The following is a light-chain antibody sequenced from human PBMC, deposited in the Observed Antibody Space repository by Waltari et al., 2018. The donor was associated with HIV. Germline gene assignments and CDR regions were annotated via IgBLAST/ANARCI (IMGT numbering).Light chain of an antibody. V-gene: IGLV2-14*01. CDR3: SSYTSSSTLV. J-gene: IGLJ1*01. CDR1: SSDVGGYHY. Sequence: QSALTQPASVSGSPGQPITISCTGTSSDVGGYHYVSWYQQHPGKAPKLMIYEVSNRPSGVSNRFSGSKSGNTASLTISGLQAEDEADYYCSSYTSSSTLVFGTGTKVTVL. CDR2: EVS.